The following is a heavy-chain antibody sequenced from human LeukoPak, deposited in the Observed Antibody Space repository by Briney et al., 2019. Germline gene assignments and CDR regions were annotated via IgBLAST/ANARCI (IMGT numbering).Heavy chain of an antibody. D-gene: IGHD3-10*01. CDR2: IYHSGST. J-gene: IGHJ4*02. Sequence: SETLSLTCAVSGGSISSSNWWSWVRQPPGKGLEWIGEIYHSGSTNYNPSLKSRVTILVDKSKNQFSLKLSSVTAADTAVYYCARAPRRVRGVTLFDYWGQGTLVTVSS. CDR1: GGSISSSNW. V-gene: IGHV4-4*02. CDR3: ARAPRRVRGVTLFDY.